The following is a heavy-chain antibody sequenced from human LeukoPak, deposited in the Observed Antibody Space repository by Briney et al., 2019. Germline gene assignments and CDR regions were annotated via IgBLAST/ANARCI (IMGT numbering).Heavy chain of an antibody. CDR1: GGSINGYY. CDR3: ARHYGSGSFEKFYFDF. J-gene: IGHJ4*02. CDR2: IHYRGAT. V-gene: IGHV4-59*08. Sequence: SETLSLTCTVSGGSINGYYRSWIRQPPEKGLEWIGYIHYRGATNYNPSLKSRVTISVDTSKKQFSLKLSFVTAADTAVYYCARHYGSGSFEKFYFDFWGQGTLVTVSS. D-gene: IGHD3-10*01.